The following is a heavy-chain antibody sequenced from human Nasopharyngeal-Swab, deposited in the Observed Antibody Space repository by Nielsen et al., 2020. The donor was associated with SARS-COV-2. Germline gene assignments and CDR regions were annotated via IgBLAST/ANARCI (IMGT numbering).Heavy chain of an antibody. J-gene: IGHJ5*02. CDR2: ISGSGGST. V-gene: IGHV3-23*01. D-gene: IGHD3-3*01. Sequence: IRQCPGKGLEWVSAISGSGGSTYYADSVKGRFTISRDNSKNTLYLQMNSLRAEDTAVYYCAKVRFLEWLLRFDPWGQGTLVTVSS. CDR3: AKVRFLEWLLRFDP.